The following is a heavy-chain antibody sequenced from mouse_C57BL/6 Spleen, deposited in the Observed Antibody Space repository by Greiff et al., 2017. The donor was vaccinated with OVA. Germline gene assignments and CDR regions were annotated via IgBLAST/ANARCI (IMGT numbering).Heavy chain of an antibody. D-gene: IGHD2-4*01. V-gene: IGHV1-52*01. Sequence: VKLQQPGAELVRPGSSVKLSCKASGYTFTSYWMHWVKQRPIQGLEWIGNIDPSDSETHYNQKFKDKATLTVDKSSSTAYMQLSSLTSEDSAVYDCAGDYGRNAMDYWGQGTSVTVSS. J-gene: IGHJ4*01. CDR2: IDPSDSET. CDR1: GYTFTSYW. CDR3: AGDYGRNAMDY.